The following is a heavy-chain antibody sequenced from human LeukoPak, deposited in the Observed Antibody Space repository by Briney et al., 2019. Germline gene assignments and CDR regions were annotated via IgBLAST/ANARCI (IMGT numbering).Heavy chain of an antibody. CDR3: ARGYYYGMDV. CDR2: ISSSSGTI. Sequence: AGTLRLSCAASGFTCSTYSMNGFRQAPGKALKWVSYISSSSGTIYYADSVKGRFTFSRDNAKNSLYLQMNSLRDEDTAVYYCARGYYYGMDVWGQGTTVTVSS. CDR1: GFTCSTYS. J-gene: IGHJ6*02. V-gene: IGHV3-48*02. D-gene: IGHD5-12*01.